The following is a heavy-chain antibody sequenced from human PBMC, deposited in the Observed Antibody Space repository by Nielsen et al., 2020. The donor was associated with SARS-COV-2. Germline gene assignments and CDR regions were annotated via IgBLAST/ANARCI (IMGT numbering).Heavy chain of an antibody. Sequence: GGSLRLSCGASGFTISSSFMSWARQAPGKGLEWVSHISASGSYKYYADSVKGRFTISRDNAKNSVYLQMNSLRAEDTAVYYCATDQYCPNGICSSGGRDYWGQGTLVAVSS. V-gene: IGHV3-21*01. CDR3: ATDQYCPNGICSSGGRDY. D-gene: IGHD2-8*01. CDR2: ISASGSYK. CDR1: GFTISSSF. J-gene: IGHJ4*02.